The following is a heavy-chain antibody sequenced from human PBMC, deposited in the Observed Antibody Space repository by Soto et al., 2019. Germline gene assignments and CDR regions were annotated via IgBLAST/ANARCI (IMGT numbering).Heavy chain of an antibody. J-gene: IGHJ5*02. V-gene: IGHV1-69*13. D-gene: IGHD2-8*01. CDR3: ARDAPGPLRHCTNGVCYTGRNPWFDP. CDR1: GGTFSSYA. Sequence: SVKVSWKTPGGTFSSYAISWVRQAPGQGLEWMGGIIPIFGTANYAQKFQGSVTITADEYTSTAYMELSSLRSEDTAVYSCARDAPGPLRHCTNGVCYTGRNPWFDPWGQGTLVTVSS. CDR2: IIPIFGTA.